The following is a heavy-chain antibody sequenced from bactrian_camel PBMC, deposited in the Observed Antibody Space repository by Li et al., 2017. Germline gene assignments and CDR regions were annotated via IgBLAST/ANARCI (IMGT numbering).Heavy chain of an antibody. J-gene: IGHJ4*01. CDR2: LGTDGTTR. CDR3: AISRRLWIATTVNFVPQI. CDR1: GYTYKTYS. D-gene: IGHD1*01. Sequence: HVQLVESGGGSVQTGGSLRLSCVASGYTYKTYSMAWFRQPPGKEREGVGVLGTDGTTRYADDAVKGRFTISIDNAQNTLFLQMNNLNPEDTAMYFCAISRRLWIATTVNFVPQIRGQGTQVTVS. V-gene: IGHV3S6*01.